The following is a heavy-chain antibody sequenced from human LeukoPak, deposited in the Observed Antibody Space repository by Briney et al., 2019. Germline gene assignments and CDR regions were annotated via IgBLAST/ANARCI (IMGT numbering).Heavy chain of an antibody. V-gene: IGHV4-34*01. J-gene: IGHJ4*02. Sequence: SETLSLTCAVYGGSFSNYYWSWIRQPPGKGLEWIGEINHSGSTKYNPSLKSRVTISADTLKNQFSLKVTSVSAADTAVYYCTSYRYGSAYYWGQGTLVTVSS. D-gene: IGHD3-10*01. CDR1: GGSFSNYY. CDR3: TSYRYGSAYY. CDR2: INHSGST.